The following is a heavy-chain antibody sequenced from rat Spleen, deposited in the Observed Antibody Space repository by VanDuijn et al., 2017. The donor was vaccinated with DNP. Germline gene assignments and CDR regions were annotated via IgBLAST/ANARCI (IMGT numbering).Heavy chain of an antibody. CDR2: INTAGTTI. D-gene: IGHD1-2*01. CDR1: GFTFSKYG. J-gene: IGHJ4*01. CDR3: ARGRLYPHYAMDA. V-gene: IGHV4-2*01. Sequence: EVQLVELGGGLVQPGGSLKLSCVASGFTFSKYGMAWVRQAPGKGLEWIGEINTAGTTINYTPSLKDKFTISRDNAQNTLYLQMSKLGSEDTAIYYCARGRLYPHYAMDAWGQGTSVTVAS.